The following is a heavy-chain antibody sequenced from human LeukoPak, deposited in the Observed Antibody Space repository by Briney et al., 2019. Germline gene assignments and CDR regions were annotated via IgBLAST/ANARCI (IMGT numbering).Heavy chain of an antibody. V-gene: IGHV3-30*02. CDR3: AKDPPTTVTTYYFDY. J-gene: IGHJ4*02. Sequence: PGGSLRLSCAASGFTFSSYGMHWVRQAPGKGLEWVAFIRYDGSNKYYADSVKGRFTISRDNSKNTLYLQMNSLRAEDTAVYYCAKDPPTTVTTYYFDYWGQGTLVTVSS. D-gene: IGHD4-17*01. CDR1: GFTFSSYG. CDR2: IRYDGSNK.